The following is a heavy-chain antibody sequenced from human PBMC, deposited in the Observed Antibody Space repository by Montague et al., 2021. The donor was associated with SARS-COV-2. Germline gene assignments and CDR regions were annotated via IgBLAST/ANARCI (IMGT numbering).Heavy chain of an antibody. V-gene: IGHV4-39*01. Sequence: SETLSLTCTVSGGSISSSSYYWGWIRQPPGKGLEWIGCIYYSGSAYYNPSLKSRVTISVDTSKNQFSLKLSSVTAADTAVYYCARHLVYCSSTSCYEGRFDPWGQATLVTVSS. D-gene: IGHD2-2*01. CDR3: ARHLVYCSSTSCYEGRFDP. CDR2: IYYSGSA. J-gene: IGHJ5*02. CDR1: GGSISSSSYY.